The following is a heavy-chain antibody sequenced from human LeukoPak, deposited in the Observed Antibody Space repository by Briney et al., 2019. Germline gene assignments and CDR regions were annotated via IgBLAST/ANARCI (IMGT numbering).Heavy chain of an antibody. V-gene: IGHV1-2*02. J-gene: IGHJ3*02. CDR2: IYPNSGDT. Sequence: ASVKVSYKTSGYTFTGNYMHWVRQAPGQGLEWMGWIYPNSGDTNYAQKFQGRVTMTRDTSISTAYMELSRLRSDDTAVYYCARGTDDRAFDIWGQGTMVTVSS. CDR3: ARGTDDRAFDI. D-gene: IGHD1-1*01. CDR1: GYTFTGNY.